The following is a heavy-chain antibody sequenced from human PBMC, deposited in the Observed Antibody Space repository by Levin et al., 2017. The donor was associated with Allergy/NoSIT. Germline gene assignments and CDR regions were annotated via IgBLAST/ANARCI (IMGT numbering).Heavy chain of an antibody. CDR3: ARTKMQTDFYGMDV. CDR1: GFSLSTSGMR. D-gene: IGHD2/OR15-2a*01. Sequence: SGPTLVKPTQTLTLTCTFSGFSLSTSGMRVSWIRQPPGKALEWLARIDWDDDKFYSTSLKTRLTISKDTSKNQVVLTMTNMDSVDTGTYYRARTKMQTDFYGMDVWGQGTTVTVSS. CDR2: IDWDDDK. J-gene: IGHJ6*02. V-gene: IGHV2-70*04.